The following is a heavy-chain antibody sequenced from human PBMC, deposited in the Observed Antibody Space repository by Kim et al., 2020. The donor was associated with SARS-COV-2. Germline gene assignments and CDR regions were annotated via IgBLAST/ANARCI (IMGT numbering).Heavy chain of an antibody. CDR2: ISGSGGST. V-gene: IGHV3-23*01. D-gene: IGHD6-19*01. CDR1: GFTFSSYA. Sequence: GGSLRLSCAASGFTFSSYAMSWVRQAPGKGLEWVSAISGSGGSTYYADSVKGRFTISRDNSKNTLYLQMNSLRAEDTAVYYFAKDPPPQWLVSYYFDYWGQGTLVTVSS. J-gene: IGHJ4*02. CDR3: AKDPPPQWLVSYYFDY.